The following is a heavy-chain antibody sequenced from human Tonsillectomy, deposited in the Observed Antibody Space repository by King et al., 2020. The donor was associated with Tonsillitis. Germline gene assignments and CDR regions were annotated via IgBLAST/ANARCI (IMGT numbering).Heavy chain of an antibody. Sequence: VQLVESGGGLVQPGGSLRPSCAASGFTFSSYWMHWVRQAPGKGLIWVSRINSDGSSTNYADSVKGRFTTSRDNAKNTLSLQMNSLRVEDTAVYYCVRGGSGSYYHIDYWGQGTLVTVSS. V-gene: IGHV3-74*01. CDR3: VRGGSGSYYHIDY. CDR2: INSDGSST. CDR1: GFTFSSYW. D-gene: IGHD1-26*01. J-gene: IGHJ4*02.